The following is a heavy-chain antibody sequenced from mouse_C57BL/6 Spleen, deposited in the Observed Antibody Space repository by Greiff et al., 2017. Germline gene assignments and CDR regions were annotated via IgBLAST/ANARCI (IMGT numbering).Heavy chain of an antibody. CDR3: ARSLYGSSPYWYFDV. CDR2: ISSGSSTI. Sequence: EVMLVESGGGLVKPGGSLKLSCAASGFTFSDYGMHWVRQAPEKGLEWVAYISSGSSTIYYADTVKGRFTISRDNAKNTLFLQMTSLRSEDTAMYYCARSLYGSSPYWYFDVWGTGTTVTVSS. J-gene: IGHJ1*03. V-gene: IGHV5-17*01. D-gene: IGHD1-1*01. CDR1: GFTFSDYG.